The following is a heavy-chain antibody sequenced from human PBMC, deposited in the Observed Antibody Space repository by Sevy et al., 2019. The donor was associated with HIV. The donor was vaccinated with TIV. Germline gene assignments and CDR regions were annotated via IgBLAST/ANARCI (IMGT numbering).Heavy chain of an antibody. CDR3: ARVLPYYYGSGSYYTPYGMDV. Sequence: GGSLRLSCVASGFTFSSYAMHWVRQAPGKGLEWVAVISYDGSNKYYADSVKGRFTISRDNSKNTLYLQMNSLRAEDTAVYYCARVLPYYYGSGSYYTPYGMDVWGQGTTVTVSS. J-gene: IGHJ6*02. CDR2: ISYDGSNK. CDR1: GFTFSSYA. V-gene: IGHV3-30*04. D-gene: IGHD3-10*01.